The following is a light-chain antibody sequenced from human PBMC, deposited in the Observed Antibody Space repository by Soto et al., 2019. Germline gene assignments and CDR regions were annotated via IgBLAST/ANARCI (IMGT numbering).Light chain of an antibody. CDR2: DVS. V-gene: IGLV2-14*01. CDR3: SSYTLISALVV. Sequence: QSALTQPASVSGSPGQSITISCTGTSSDVGGYNYVSWYQQHPGKAPKLMIYDVSHRPSGVSNRFSGSKPGTTASLTIAGLQDEDVADHDCSSYTLISALVVFGGGTKLTVL. J-gene: IGLJ2*01. CDR1: SSDVGGYNY.